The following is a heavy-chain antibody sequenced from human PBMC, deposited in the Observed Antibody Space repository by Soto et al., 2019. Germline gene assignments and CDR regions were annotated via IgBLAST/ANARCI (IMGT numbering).Heavy chain of an antibody. J-gene: IGHJ4*02. D-gene: IGHD6-19*01. CDR1: GFTFSSYS. V-gene: IGHV3-21*01. CDR2: ISSSSSYI. Sequence: GGSLRLSCAASGFTFSSYSMNWVRQAPGKGLEWVSSISSSSSYIYYADSVKGRFTISRDNAKNSLYLQMNSLRAEDTAVYYCARGDIAVAGTPYYFDYWGQGTLVTVSS. CDR3: ARGDIAVAGTPYYFDY.